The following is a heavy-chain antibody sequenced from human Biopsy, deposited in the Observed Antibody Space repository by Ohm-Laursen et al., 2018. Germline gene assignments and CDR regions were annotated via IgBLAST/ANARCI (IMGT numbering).Heavy chain of an antibody. V-gene: IGHV4-59*01. CDR1: GGAIDSYY. CDR3: ARDSGILNYGNFKYYHYYGMDV. D-gene: IGHD4-11*01. CDR2: VYYTGST. Sequence: GTLSLTCTVSGGAIDSYYWSWIRQPPGKALEWIGYVYYTGSTDYNPSLQSRVSISVDTSRDQVSLTLSSVTAADTAVYYCARDSGILNYGNFKYYHYYGMDVWGQGTKVTVSS. J-gene: IGHJ6*02.